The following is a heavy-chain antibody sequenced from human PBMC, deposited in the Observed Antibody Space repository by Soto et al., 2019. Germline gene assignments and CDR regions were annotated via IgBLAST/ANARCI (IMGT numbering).Heavy chain of an antibody. CDR2: ISSSSSYI. CDR3: ARTFRYCSGGSCLHEAFDI. J-gene: IGHJ3*02. CDR1: GFTFSSYS. D-gene: IGHD2-15*01. Sequence: GGSLRLSCAASGFTFSSYSMNWVRQAPGKGLEWVSSISSSSSYIYYADSVKGRFTISRDNAKNSLYLQMNSLRAEDTAVYYCARTFRYCSGGSCLHEAFDIWGQGTMVTVSS. V-gene: IGHV3-21*01.